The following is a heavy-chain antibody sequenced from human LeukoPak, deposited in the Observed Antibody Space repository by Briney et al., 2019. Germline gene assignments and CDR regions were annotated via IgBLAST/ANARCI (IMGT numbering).Heavy chain of an antibody. Sequence: SETLSLTCTVSGGSVSGYYWSWIRQSPGKGLEWIGYIFFSGSAIYNPSLKSRITVSVDTSKNQFSLNLNSVTAADTAVYYCAGTNGDYVFDYWGQGTLVTVSS. CDR1: GGSVSGYY. D-gene: IGHD4-17*01. J-gene: IGHJ4*02. V-gene: IGHV4-59*08. CDR3: AGTNGDYVFDY. CDR2: IFFSGSA.